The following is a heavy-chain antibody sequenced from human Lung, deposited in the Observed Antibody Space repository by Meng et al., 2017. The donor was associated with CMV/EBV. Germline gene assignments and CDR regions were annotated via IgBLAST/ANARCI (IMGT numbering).Heavy chain of an antibody. J-gene: IGHJ6*02. CDR3: ARDSKISSGSSSYYYYYGMDV. Sequence: GESLKISCEVSGFTFSNYWMSWVRQAPGKGLEWVANIKQDGSEKYYVDSVKGRFTISRDNAKNSLYLQMNSLRAEDTAVYYCARDSKISSGSSSYYYYYGMDVWGQGTTVTVSS. CDR2: IKQDGSEK. CDR1: GFTFSNYW. V-gene: IGHV3-7*01. D-gene: IGHD6-6*01.